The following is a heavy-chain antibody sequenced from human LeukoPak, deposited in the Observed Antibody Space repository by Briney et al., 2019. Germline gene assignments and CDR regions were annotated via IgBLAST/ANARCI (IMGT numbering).Heavy chain of an antibody. D-gene: IGHD3-22*01. CDR2: IYHSGST. CDR3: ARGFSSGYRPFDY. J-gene: IGHJ4*02. V-gene: IGHV4-4*02. CDR1: GGSISSSNW. Sequence: PSETLSLTCTVSGGSISSSNWWSWVRQPPGKGLEWIGEIYHSGSTNYNPSLKSRVTISVDKSKNQFSLKLSSVTAADAAVYYCARGFSSGYRPFDYWGQGTLVTVSS.